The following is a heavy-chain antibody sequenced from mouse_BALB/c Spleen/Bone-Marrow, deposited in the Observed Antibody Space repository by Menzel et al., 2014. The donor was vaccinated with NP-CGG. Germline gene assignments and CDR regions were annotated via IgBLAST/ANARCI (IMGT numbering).Heavy chain of an antibody. CDR3: ANYYYGSSLFAY. CDR1: GFNIKDTY. Sequence: VHVKQSGADLVKPGASVKLSCTASGFNIKDTYMHWVKQRPEQGLEWIGRIDPENGNTNYNQKFKGKATITADTSSNTASLQLSSLTSEDTAVYFCANYYYGSSLFAYWGQGTLVTVSA. V-gene: IGHV14-3*02. J-gene: IGHJ3*01. CDR2: IDPENGNT. D-gene: IGHD1-1*01.